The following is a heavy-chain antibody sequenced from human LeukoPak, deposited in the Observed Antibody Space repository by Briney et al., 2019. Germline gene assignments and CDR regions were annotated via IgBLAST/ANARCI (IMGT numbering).Heavy chain of an antibody. Sequence: PGGSLRLSCAASGFTLSSYAMSWVRQAPGKGLEWVSGISGSGDSTYYADSVKGRFTISRDNSKSTLYLQMNSLRAEDTAVYFCARRSGVAVAGAFDYWGQGTLVTVSS. CDR3: ARRSGVAVAGAFDY. D-gene: IGHD6-19*01. CDR2: ISGSGDST. CDR1: GFTLSSYA. J-gene: IGHJ4*02. V-gene: IGHV3-23*01.